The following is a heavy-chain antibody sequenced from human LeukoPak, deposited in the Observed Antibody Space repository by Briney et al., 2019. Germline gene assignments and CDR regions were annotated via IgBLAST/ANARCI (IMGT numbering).Heavy chain of an antibody. D-gene: IGHD3-9*01. CDR2: IYYSGST. V-gene: IGHV4-39*07. CDR3: ARRISPRYYDILTGYYLGNWFDP. CDR1: GGSISSSSYY. Sequence: TSETLSLTCTVSGGSISSSSYYWGWIRQPPGKGLEWIGSIYYSGSTYYNPSLKSRVTISVDTSKNQFSLKLSSVTAADTAVYYCARRISPRYYDILTGYYLGNWFDPWGQGTLVTVSS. J-gene: IGHJ5*02.